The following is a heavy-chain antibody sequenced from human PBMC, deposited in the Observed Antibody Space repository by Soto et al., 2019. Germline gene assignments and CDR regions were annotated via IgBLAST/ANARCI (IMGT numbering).Heavy chain of an antibody. Sequence: SETLSLTCAVYGGSFSGYYWSWIRQPPGKGLEWIGEINHSGSTNYNPSLKSRVTISVDTSKNQFSLKLSSVTAADTAVYYCARHEQWLAYYYYGMDVWGQGTTVTLSS. V-gene: IGHV4-34*01. D-gene: IGHD6-19*01. CDR3: ARHEQWLAYYYYGMDV. CDR1: GGSFSGYY. CDR2: INHSGST. J-gene: IGHJ6*02.